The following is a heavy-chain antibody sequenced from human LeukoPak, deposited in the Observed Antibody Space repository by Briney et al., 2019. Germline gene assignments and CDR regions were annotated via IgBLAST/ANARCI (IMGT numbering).Heavy chain of an antibody. CDR1: GFAFSSDW. CDR3: ASRWWYFDL. J-gene: IGHJ2*01. D-gene: IGHD6-13*01. Sequence: GGSLSLFCAASGFAFSSDWMHWVRQAPGKGLVWVSRINSDGSSTTYADSVKGRFTISRDNAKNTLYLQMNSLRAEDTALYYCASRWWYFDLWGRRTLVTVSS. V-gene: IGHV3-74*03. CDR2: INSDGSST.